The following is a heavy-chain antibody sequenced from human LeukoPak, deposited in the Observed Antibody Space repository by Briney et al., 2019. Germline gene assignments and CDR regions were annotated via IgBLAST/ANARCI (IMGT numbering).Heavy chain of an antibody. J-gene: IGHJ4*02. V-gene: IGHV4-31*03. D-gene: IGHD3-22*01. Sequence: PSETLSPTCTVSGGSISSGGYYWSWIRQHPGKGLEWIGYIYYSGSTYYNPSLKSRVTISVDTSKNQFSLKLSSVTAADTAVYYCARSGDFYYDSSGYIYFDYWGQGTLVTVSS. CDR2: IYYSGST. CDR3: ARSGDFYYDSSGYIYFDY. CDR1: GGSISSGGYY.